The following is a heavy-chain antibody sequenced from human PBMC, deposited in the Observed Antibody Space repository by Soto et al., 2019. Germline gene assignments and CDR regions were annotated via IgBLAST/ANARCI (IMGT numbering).Heavy chain of an antibody. CDR3: ARGLKFTTPLVRGVNPYYYYYMDV. CDR2: MNPNSGDT. CDR1: GYTFSSYD. D-gene: IGHD3-10*01. Sequence: QVQLVQSGAEVKKPEASVKVSCKASGYTFSSYDINWVRQATGQGLEWMGWMNPNSGDTNYPQKFQGRVTMTRNTSIATAYMALSSLRSEDTAVYYCARGLKFTTPLVRGVNPYYYYYMDVWGEGTTVTVSS. J-gene: IGHJ6*03. V-gene: IGHV1-8*01.